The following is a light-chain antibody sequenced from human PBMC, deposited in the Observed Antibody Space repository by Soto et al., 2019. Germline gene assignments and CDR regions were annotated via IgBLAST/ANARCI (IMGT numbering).Light chain of an antibody. CDR1: QSINTW. V-gene: IGKV1-5*03. J-gene: IGKJ1*01. CDR2: AAS. CDR3: QQHESYPRT. Sequence: DIQMTQSPSTLSASVGDRVTITCRASQSINTWLAWYQQKPGKAPRLLIYAASSLESGVPSRFSGSGSGTEFTLLISSLQPDDFATYYCQQHESYPRTFGQGTKVEIK.